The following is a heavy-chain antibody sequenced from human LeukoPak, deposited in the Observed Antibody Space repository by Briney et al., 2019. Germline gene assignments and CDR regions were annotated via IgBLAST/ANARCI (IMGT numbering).Heavy chain of an antibody. CDR1: GGSFSGYY. D-gene: IGHD3-16*02. CDR2: INHSGRT. Sequence: PSGTLSLTCAVYGGSFSGYYWSWIRQPPGKGLEWIGEINHSGRTNYNPSLKSRVTISVDTSKNQFSLKLSSVTAADTAVYYCARGRGDYIWGSYRYYVSYYFDYWGQGTLVTVSS. J-gene: IGHJ4*02. CDR3: ARGRGDYIWGSYRYYVSYYFDY. V-gene: IGHV4-34*01.